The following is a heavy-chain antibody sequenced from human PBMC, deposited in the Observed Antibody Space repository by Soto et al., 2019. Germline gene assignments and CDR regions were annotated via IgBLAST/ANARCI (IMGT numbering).Heavy chain of an antibody. V-gene: IGHV3-30-3*01. CDR2: ISYDGSNK. Sequence: QVQLVESGGGVVQPGRSLRLSCAASGFTFSSYAMHWVRQAPGKGLEWVAVISYDGSNKYYADSVKGRFTISRDNSKNTLYLQMNSLRAEDTAVYYCARDGRNYGDYDDYWGQGTLVTVSS. D-gene: IGHD4-17*01. CDR1: GFTFSSYA. J-gene: IGHJ4*02. CDR3: ARDGRNYGDYDDY.